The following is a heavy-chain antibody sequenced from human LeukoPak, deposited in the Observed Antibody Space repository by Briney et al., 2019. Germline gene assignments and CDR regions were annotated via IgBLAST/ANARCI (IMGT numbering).Heavy chain of an antibody. CDR3: ARVRRWFGELLGAFYFDY. CDR1: GFTFSDYY. CDR2: ISSSSSYT. V-gene: IGHV3-11*06. D-gene: IGHD3-10*01. J-gene: IGHJ4*02. Sequence: GGSLRLSCAASGFTFSDYYMSWIRQAPGKGLEWVSYISSSSSYTNYADSVKCRFTISRDNAMNSLYLKMNSLRAEDTAVYYCARVRRWFGELLGAFYFDYWGQGTLVTVSS.